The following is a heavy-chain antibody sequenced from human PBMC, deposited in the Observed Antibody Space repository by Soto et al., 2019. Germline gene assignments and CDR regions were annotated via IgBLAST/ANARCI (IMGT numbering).Heavy chain of an antibody. CDR1: DGCINKCY. V-gene: IGHV4-59*08. CDR2: IYYSGST. CDR3: ARLARLVATGSYYYAWYV. J-gene: IGHJ6*02. D-gene: IGHD1-1*01. Sequence: SETLSLTCSVSDGCINKCYWSWIRQPPGKGLEWIGYIYYSGSTNYNSPLKSRVTISVDTSKNQFSLKLNSVTAADTAVYYCARLARLVATGSYYYAWYVWGQGTTVTVSS.